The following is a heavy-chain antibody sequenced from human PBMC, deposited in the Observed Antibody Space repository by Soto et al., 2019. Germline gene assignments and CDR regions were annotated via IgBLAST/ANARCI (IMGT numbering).Heavy chain of an antibody. CDR3: AIPTGLEVTGPDY. CDR2: INPNSGGT. D-gene: IGHD6-19*01. V-gene: IGHV1-2*02. Sequence: ASVNVSCKASGYTFTGYYMHWVRQAPGQGLEWMGWINPNSGGTNYAQKFQGRVTMTRDTSISTAYMELSRLRSDDTAVFYCAIPTGLEVTGPDYWGQGTLVTVSS. J-gene: IGHJ4*02. CDR1: GYTFTGYY.